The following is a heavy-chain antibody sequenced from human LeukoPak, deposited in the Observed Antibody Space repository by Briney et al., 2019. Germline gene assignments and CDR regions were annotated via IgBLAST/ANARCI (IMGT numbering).Heavy chain of an antibody. J-gene: IGHJ5*02. V-gene: IGHV4-4*07. Sequence: SETLSLTCTVSGGSITSDYWSWIRQPAGKGLEWIGRIFTSGSTTYNPSLRSRVTMSLDTSKNQFFLKLSSVTAADTAAYFCSRGGANDLWGQGTLVTVSS. CDR1: GGSITSDY. CDR2: IFTSGST. CDR3: SRGGANDL. D-gene: IGHD4/OR15-4a*01.